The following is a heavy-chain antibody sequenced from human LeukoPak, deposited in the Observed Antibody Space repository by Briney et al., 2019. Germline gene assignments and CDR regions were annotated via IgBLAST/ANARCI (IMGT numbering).Heavy chain of an antibody. V-gene: IGHV3-23*01. CDR1: GFTFSSYA. D-gene: IGHD2-15*01. J-gene: IGHJ5*02. Sequence: PGGSLRLSCAASGFTFSSYAMSWVRQAPGKGLEWVSAISGSGGSTYYADSVKGRFTISRDNSKNTLYLQMNSLRAEDTAVYYCAKMGRYCSGGSCYLEPNWFDPWDQGTLVTVSS. CDR2: ISGSGGST. CDR3: AKMGRYCSGGSCYLEPNWFDP.